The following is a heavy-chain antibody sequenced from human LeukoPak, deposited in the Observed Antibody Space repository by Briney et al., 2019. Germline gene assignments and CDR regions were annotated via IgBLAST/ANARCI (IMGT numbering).Heavy chain of an antibody. CDR2: ISSGGST. CDR1: GFPFSSYA. CDR3: ARDSMIVGWYFQH. D-gene: IGHD3-22*01. J-gene: IGHJ1*01. Sequence: QPGGSLRLSCSASGFPFSSYAMHWVRQAPGKGLEWVSVISSGGSTNYADSVKGRFTISRDNSKNTLNLQMNSLRAEDTAVYYCARDSMIVGWYFQHWGQGTLVTVSS. V-gene: IGHV3-66*01.